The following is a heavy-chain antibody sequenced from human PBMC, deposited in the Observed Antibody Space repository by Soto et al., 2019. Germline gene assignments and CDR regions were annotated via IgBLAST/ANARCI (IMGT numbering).Heavy chain of an antibody. CDR1: GFTFSSFG. Sequence: GVSLRLSCSASGFTFSSFGMHWVRQAPGKGLEWVAVISYDGTEENYADSVKGRATVSRDNSKNTVYLQMNRLRGDDSAIYYCAKGRFGVVTISPFDHWGQGNLVTVSS. CDR3: AKGRFGVVTISPFDH. CDR2: ISYDGTEE. D-gene: IGHD3-3*02. J-gene: IGHJ4*01. V-gene: IGHV3-30*18.